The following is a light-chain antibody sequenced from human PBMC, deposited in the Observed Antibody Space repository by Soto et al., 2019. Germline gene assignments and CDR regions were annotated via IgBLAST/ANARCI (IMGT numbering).Light chain of an antibody. CDR2: GAS. V-gene: IGKV3-15*01. CDR1: QSVSSN. Sequence: EIVMTQSPATLSVSPGERATLSCRASQSVSSNLAWYQQKPGQAPRLLIYGASTRATGIPARFSGSGSGTECNLTISSPQSEDFAVYYCQPYTNGPRTFGQGTKLEI. J-gene: IGKJ1*01. CDR3: QPYTNGPRT.